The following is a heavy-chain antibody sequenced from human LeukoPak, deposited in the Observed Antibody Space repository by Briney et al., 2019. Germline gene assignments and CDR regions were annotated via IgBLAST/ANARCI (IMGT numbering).Heavy chain of an antibody. D-gene: IGHD6-19*01. J-gene: IGHJ4*02. CDR2: IYYSGST. CDR3: VRRLGLIDY. CDR1: GGSISSSSYY. Sequence: SETLSLTCTVSGGSISSSSYYWGWIRQPPGKGLEWIRSIYYSGSTYYNPSLKSRVTISVDTSKNQFSLKLSSVTAADTAVYYCVRRLGLIDYWGQGTLVTVSS. V-gene: IGHV4-39*01.